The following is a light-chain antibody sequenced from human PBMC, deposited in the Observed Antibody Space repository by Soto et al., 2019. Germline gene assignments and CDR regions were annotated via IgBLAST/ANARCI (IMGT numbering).Light chain of an antibody. CDR3: QQYGSSPWT. CDR2: GAS. Sequence: EIVLTQSPGTLSLSPGERATLSCRASQSVNSHLGWYQQKPGQAPRLLIYGASSRATGIPDRFSGSESGTDFTLTISRLEPEDFAVYYCQQYGSSPWTFGQGTKVEIK. J-gene: IGKJ1*01. V-gene: IGKV3-20*01. CDR1: QSVNSH.